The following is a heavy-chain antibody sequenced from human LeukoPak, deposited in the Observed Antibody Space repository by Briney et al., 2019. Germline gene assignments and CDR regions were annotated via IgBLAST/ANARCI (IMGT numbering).Heavy chain of an antibody. J-gene: IGHJ4*02. V-gene: IGHV4-39*01. Sequence: SETLSLTCTVSGCPISSSSDYWGWIRQPPGKGLEWIGSIYYSGSTYYNPSLKSRVTISVDTSKNQFSLKLSSVTAADTAVYYCARLTYYYGSGSFIDYWGQGTLVTVSS. D-gene: IGHD3-10*01. CDR3: ARLTYYYGSGSFIDY. CDR1: GCPISSSSDY. CDR2: IYYSGST.